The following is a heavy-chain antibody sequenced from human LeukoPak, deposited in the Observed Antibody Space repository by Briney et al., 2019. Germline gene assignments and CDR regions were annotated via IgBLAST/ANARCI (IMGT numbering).Heavy chain of an antibody. CDR2: IIPIFGTA. Sequence: SVKVSCKASGGTFISYTISWVRQAPGQGLEWMGGIIPIFGTANYPQKFQGRVTITADESTSTAYMELSSLRSEDTAVYYCARGRYSSSINSMDVWGQGTTVTVSS. V-gene: IGHV1-69*13. CDR3: ARGRYSSSINSMDV. D-gene: IGHD6-6*01. J-gene: IGHJ6*02. CDR1: GGTFISYT.